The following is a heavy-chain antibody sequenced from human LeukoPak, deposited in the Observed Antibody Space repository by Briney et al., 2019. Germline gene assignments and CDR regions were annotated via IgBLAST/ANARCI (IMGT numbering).Heavy chain of an antibody. CDR2: IYTSGST. Sequence: SETLSLTCTVSGGSISSYYWIWIRQPAGKGLEWIGRIYTSGSTNYNPSLKSRVTMSVDTSKNQFSLKLSSVTGADTAVYYCARTPTSRKRILGGAAAGTGYYSYYYMDVWGKGTTVTISS. J-gene: IGHJ6*03. CDR1: GGSISSYY. CDR3: ARTPTSRKRILGGAAAGTGYYSYYYMDV. D-gene: IGHD6-13*01. V-gene: IGHV4-4*07.